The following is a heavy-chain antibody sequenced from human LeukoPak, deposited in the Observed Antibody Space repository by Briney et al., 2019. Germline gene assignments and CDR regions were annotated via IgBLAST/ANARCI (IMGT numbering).Heavy chain of an antibody. CDR3: ARLLGLKVRVPDDEAFDM. CDR1: GYSFSTSW. J-gene: IGHJ3*02. V-gene: IGHV5-51*01. Sequence: GESLKISCKGSGYSFSTSWIGRVRQMPGKGLEWMGFIYPDKSDARYSPSFQGQVTISADKSINTAYLQWSSLKASDTAMYHCARLLGLKVRVPDDEAFDMWGQGTMVTVSS. D-gene: IGHD2/OR15-2a*01. CDR2: IYPDKSDA.